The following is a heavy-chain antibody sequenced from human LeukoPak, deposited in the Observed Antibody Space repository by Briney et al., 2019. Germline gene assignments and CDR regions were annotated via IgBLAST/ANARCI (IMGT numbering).Heavy chain of an antibody. V-gene: IGHV1-2*02. CDR1: GYTFTGYY. D-gene: IGHD2-2*01. CDR2: INPNSGGT. CDR3: ARDRDIVVVPANWFDP. J-gene: IGHJ5*02. Sequence: ASVKVSCKASGYTFTGYYMHWVRQAPGQGLEWMGWINPNSGGTNYAQKFQGRVTMTRDTSISTAYMELSRLRSDGTAGYYCARDRDIVVVPANWFDPWGQGALVTVSS.